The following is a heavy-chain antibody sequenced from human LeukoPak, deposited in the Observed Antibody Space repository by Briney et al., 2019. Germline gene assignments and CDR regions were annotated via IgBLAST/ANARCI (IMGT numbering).Heavy chain of an antibody. CDR2: ISAYNGNT. CDR1: GYTFTSYG. D-gene: IGHD3-10*01. J-gene: IGHJ4*02. Sequence: ASVKVSCKASGYTFTSYGISWVRQAPGQGLEWMGWISAYNGNTYYAQKLQGRVTMTTDTSTSTAYMELRSLRSDDTAVYYCARDTLLWFGEQPDYWGQGTLVTVSS. CDR3: ARDTLLWFGEQPDY. V-gene: IGHV1-18*04.